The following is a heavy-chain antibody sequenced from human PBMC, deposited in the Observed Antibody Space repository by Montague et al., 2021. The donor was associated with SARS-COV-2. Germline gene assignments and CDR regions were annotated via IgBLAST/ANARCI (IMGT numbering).Heavy chain of an antibody. J-gene: IGHJ4*02. Sequence: LSLSFAASGFPFSSYAMSWVRQAPGKGLEWVSGISGSGGNTYYADSVKGRFTISRDNSKNTLYLQMNSLRAEDTAVYYCASLGYCSGGRCYSGDYWGQGTLVTVSS. CDR1: GFPFSSYA. CDR2: ISGSGGNT. CDR3: ASLGYCSGGRCYSGDY. D-gene: IGHD2-15*01. V-gene: IGHV3-23*01.